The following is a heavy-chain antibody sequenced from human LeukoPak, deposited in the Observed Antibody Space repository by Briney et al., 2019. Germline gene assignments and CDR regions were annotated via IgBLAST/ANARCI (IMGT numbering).Heavy chain of an antibody. D-gene: IGHD3-22*01. CDR2: IYCSGST. V-gene: IGHV4-59*08. J-gene: IGHJ4*02. Sequence: SETLSLTCTVSGGSISSYYWSWIRQPPGKGLEWIGYIYCSGSTNYNPSLKSRVTISVDTSKNQFSLKLSSVTAADTAVYYCARLGDYYDSSGPTPFDYWGQGTLVTVSS. CDR1: GGSISSYY. CDR3: ARLGDYYDSSGPTPFDY.